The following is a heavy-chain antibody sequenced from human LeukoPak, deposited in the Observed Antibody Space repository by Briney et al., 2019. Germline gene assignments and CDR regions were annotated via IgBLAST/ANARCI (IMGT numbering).Heavy chain of an antibody. V-gene: IGHV4-4*07. CDR3: AGLSPRRAFLDY. D-gene: IGHD3-3*02. Sequence: SETLSLTCTVSGGSISSYYWSWIREPAGMGLEWIGRIYTSGSTNYNPSLKSRVTISVDTSKNQFSLKLSSVTAADTAVYYCAGLSPRRAFLDYWGQGTLVTVSS. CDR1: GGSISSYY. CDR2: IYTSGST. J-gene: IGHJ4*02.